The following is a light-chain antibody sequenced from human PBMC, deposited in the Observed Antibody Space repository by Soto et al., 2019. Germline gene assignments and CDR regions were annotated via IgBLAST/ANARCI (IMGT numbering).Light chain of an antibody. J-gene: IGKJ3*01. CDR2: GAS. CDR3: QQYGSSRFT. Sequence: EIVLTQSPCTLSSSPGERATLSCRASQGISSSYLAWYQQKPGQAPRLLVSGASSRTTGIPDRFSGSGSGTDFTLTISRLESEDFAVYYCQQYGSSRFTFGPGTKVDIK. CDR1: QGISSSY. V-gene: IGKV3-20*01.